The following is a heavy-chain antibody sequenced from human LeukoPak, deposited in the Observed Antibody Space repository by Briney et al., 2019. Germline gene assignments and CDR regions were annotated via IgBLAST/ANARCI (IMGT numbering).Heavy chain of an antibody. D-gene: IGHD3-3*01. Sequence: ASVKVSCKASGYTFTSYGIRWVRQAPGQGLEWMGWISAYNGNTNYAQKLQGRVTMTTDTSTSTAYMELRSLRSDDTAVYYCASHFFGRNFDYWGQGTLVTVSS. V-gene: IGHV1-18*01. CDR3: ASHFFGRNFDY. CDR1: GYTFTSYG. J-gene: IGHJ4*02. CDR2: ISAYNGNT.